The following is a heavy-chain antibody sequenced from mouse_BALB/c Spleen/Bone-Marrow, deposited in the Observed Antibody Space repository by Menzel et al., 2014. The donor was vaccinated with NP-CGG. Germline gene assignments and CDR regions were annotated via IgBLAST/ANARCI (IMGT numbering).Heavy chain of an antibody. CDR3: ARGSLYLFAY. J-gene: IGHJ3*01. V-gene: IGHV1-14*01. CDR1: GYTFTSYV. Sequence: VQLKQSGPELVKPGASVKVSCKASGYTFTSYVMHWVKRKPGQGLEWIGYINPYNDGTKYSEKFKGKATLTSDKSSSTAYMELSSLTSEDSAVYYCARGSLYLFAYWGQGTLVTISA. CDR2: INPYNDGT. D-gene: IGHD5-1-1*01.